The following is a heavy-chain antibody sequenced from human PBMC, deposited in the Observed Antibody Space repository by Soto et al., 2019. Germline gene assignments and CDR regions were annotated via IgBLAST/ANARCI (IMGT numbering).Heavy chain of an antibody. Sequence: ASVKVSCKTSGDSFNDYYIHWVRQAPGQGLEWMGWINPSGGVTSYAQKFQGRVTMTRDTSMSTVYMELSSLRSDDTAVYYCARDDSIAAAGNDYWGQGTLVTVSS. D-gene: IGHD6-13*01. CDR1: GDSFNDYY. V-gene: IGHV1-46*02. CDR2: INPSGGVT. CDR3: ARDDSIAAAGNDY. J-gene: IGHJ4*02.